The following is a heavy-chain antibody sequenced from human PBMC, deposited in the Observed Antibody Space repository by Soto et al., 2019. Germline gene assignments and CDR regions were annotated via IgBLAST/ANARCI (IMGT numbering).Heavy chain of an antibody. V-gene: IGHV4-39*01. J-gene: IGHJ4*02. Sequence: QLQLQESGPGLVKPSETLSLTCTVSGGSISSSSYYWGWIRQPPGKGLEWIGSIYYSGSTYYNPSLKSRVTISVDTSKNQFSLKLSSVTAADTAVYYCARQKVTEVGTNLFDFWGQGTLVTASS. CDR1: GGSISSSSYY. CDR2: IYYSGST. CDR3: ARQKVTEVGTNLFDF. D-gene: IGHD1-1*01.